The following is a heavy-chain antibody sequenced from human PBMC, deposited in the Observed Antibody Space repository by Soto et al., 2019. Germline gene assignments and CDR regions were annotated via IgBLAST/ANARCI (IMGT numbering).Heavy chain of an antibody. CDR2: ISHDGFSQ. J-gene: IGHJ5*01. V-gene: IGHV3-30*18. CDR1: GFTLSNTG. Sequence: QVQLVESGGGVVQPGTSLRLSCVVSGFTLSNTGVHWVRQAPGKGLEWVAMISHDGFSQHYVDSVKGRFTISRDNSKNTLYLQMDSLRPEDTSVYYCAKDLGSSGWFNWFDSWGQGTLVTVSS. CDR3: AKDLGSSGWFNWFDS. D-gene: IGHD6-13*01.